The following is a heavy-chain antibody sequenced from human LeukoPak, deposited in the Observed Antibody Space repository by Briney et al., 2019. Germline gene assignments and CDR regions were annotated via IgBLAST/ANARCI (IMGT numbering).Heavy chain of an antibody. CDR1: GGSFSDYC. CDR3: VREMISSRGNFDI. D-gene: IGHD3-16*01. V-gene: IGHV4-34*01. J-gene: IGHJ3*02. CDR2: LYFAVTT. Sequence: PSETLSLTCAVYGGSFSDYCWSWVRQPPGKGLEWIGELYFAVTTNYNPSLKSRVTISLDTSKNQLSLKLSSVTAADTAMYYCVREMISSRGNFDIWGRGTMVTVSS.